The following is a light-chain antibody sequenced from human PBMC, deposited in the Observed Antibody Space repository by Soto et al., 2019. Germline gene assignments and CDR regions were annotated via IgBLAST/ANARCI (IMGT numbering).Light chain of an antibody. CDR2: AAS. J-gene: IGKJ2*01. V-gene: IGKV1-9*01. CDR1: QVISSV. Sequence: DIQLTQSPSFLSASVGDRVTITCRASQVISSVLAWYQQKPGKAPNLLMYAASTLQSGVPSRFSGSGSGTEFTLTISSLQPEDFATYYCQQLNSYPYTCGQGTKVEIK. CDR3: QQLNSYPYT.